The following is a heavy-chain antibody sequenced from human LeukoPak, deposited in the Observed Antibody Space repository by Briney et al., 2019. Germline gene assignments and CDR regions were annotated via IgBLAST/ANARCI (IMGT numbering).Heavy chain of an antibody. J-gene: IGHJ4*02. CDR2: IWYDGSNK. Sequence: GRSLRLSCAASGFTFNSYGMHWVRQAPGKGLEWVAVIWYDGSNKYYADSVKGRFTISRDNSKNTLYLQMNSLRAEDTAVYYCARDQVQFLQDYYFDYWGQGTLVTVSS. CDR1: GFTFNSYG. V-gene: IGHV3-33*01. CDR3: ARDQVQFLQDYYFDY. D-gene: IGHD5-24*01.